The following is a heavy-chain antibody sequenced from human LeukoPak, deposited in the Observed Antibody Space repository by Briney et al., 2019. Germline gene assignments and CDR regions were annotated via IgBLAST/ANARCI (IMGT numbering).Heavy chain of an antibody. CDR2: IYYSGST. J-gene: IGHJ6*03. D-gene: IGHD6-13*01. CDR1: GGSISSYY. V-gene: IGHV4-59*08. Sequence: SETLSLTCTVSGGSISSYYWSWIRQPPGKGLEWIGYIYYSGSTNYNPSLKSRVTISVDTSKNQFSLKLSSVTAADTAVYYCARRDSSWYQGGYYYYYMDVWDKGTTVTVSS. CDR3: ARRDSSWYQGGYYYYYMDV.